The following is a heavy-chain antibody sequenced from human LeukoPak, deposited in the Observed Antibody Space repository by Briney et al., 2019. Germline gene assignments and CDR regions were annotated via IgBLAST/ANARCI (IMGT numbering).Heavy chain of an antibody. CDR1: GYTFTSYY. CDR3: ARGGRERYSSGWTDAFDI. V-gene: IGHV1-46*01. J-gene: IGHJ3*02. D-gene: IGHD6-19*01. CDR2: INPSGGST. Sequence: VASVKVSCKASGYTFTSYYMHWVRQAPGQGLEWMGIINPSGGSTSYAQKFQGRVTMTRDTSTSTVYMELSSLSFEDTAVYYCARGGRERYSSGWTDAFDIWGQGTMVTVSS.